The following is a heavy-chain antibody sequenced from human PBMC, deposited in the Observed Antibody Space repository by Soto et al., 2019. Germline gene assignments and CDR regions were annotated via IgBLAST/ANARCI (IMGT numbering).Heavy chain of an antibody. CDR1: GYTFTSYY. D-gene: IGHD6-13*01. Sequence: GSSVKVSCKASGYTFTSYYIHWVRQAPGQGLEWMGVINPSDMNTFYAQRFHGRVTMTRDTSTNTVYMEMSSLRSEDTAVYYCARGYSSSWYGSYFHYWGQGTLVTVSS. CDR2: INPSDMNT. V-gene: IGHV1-46*01. J-gene: IGHJ4*02. CDR3: ARGYSSSWYGSYFHY.